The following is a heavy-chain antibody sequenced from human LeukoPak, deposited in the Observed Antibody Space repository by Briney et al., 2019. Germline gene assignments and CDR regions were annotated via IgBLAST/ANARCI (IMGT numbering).Heavy chain of an antibody. J-gene: IGHJ3*02. D-gene: IGHD6-6*01. V-gene: IGHV3-48*02. CDR2: ISSSSSTI. CDR1: GFTLSTYT. CDR3: AREYSSSSGRAFEI. Sequence: PGGSLRLSCAASGFTLSTYTMNWVRQAPGKGLQWFSYISSSSSTIYYADSVKGRFTISRDNAKNSLYLQMNSLRDEDTAVYYCAREYSSSSGRAFEIWGQGTMVTVSS.